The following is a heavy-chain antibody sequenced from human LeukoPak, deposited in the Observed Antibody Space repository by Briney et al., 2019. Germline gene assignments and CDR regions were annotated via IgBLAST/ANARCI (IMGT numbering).Heavy chain of an antibody. Sequence: SETLSLTCTVSGLSINKYYWSWIRQPPGKGLECIGDIYYSGSTDHNPSLKSRVTISVDTSKNQFSLKLSSVTAADTAVYYCARVHYDSSDAAFDYWGQGTLVTVSS. CDR2: IYYSGST. D-gene: IGHD3-22*01. CDR1: GLSINKYY. J-gene: IGHJ4*02. CDR3: ARVHYDSSDAAFDY. V-gene: IGHV4-59*08.